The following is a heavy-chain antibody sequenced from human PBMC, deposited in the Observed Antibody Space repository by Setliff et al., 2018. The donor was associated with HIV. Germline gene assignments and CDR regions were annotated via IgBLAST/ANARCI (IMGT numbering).Heavy chain of an antibody. CDR2: VTVNGAT. Sequence: PSETLSLTCTVFGGPVRSDVYYWTWIRQPAGKRLEWIGRVTVNGATEYNPSLQSRVTMSVDTSKNQFSLSLNSVTAADTAVYYCARDQGHHFDSRGQVDFDLWGRGTLVTVSS. D-gene: IGHD3-22*01. CDR1: GGPVRSDVYY. J-gene: IGHJ2*01. V-gene: IGHV4-61*10. CDR3: ARDQGHHFDSRGQVDFDL.